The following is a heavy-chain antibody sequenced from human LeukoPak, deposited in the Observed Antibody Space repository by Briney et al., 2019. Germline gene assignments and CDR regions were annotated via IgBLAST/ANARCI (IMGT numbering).Heavy chain of an antibody. V-gene: IGHV3-30*02. CDR3: AKRRNTVVVPAAEIDY. D-gene: IGHD2-2*01. CDR1: GFTFSSYG. Sequence: PGGSLRLSCAASGFTFSSYGMHWVRQAPGKGLEWVAFIRYDGSNKYYADSVKGRFTISRGNSKNTLYLQMNSLRAEDTAVYYCAKRRNTVVVPAAEIDYWGQGTLVTVSS. J-gene: IGHJ4*02. CDR2: IRYDGSNK.